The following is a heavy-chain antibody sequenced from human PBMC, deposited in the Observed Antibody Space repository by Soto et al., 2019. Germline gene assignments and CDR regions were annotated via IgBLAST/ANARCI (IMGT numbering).Heavy chain of an antibody. D-gene: IGHD3-3*01. CDR1: GGTFSSYA. Sequence: SVKVSCKTSGGTFSSYAISWVRQAPGQGLEWMGGIIPIFDTAIYAQKFQGRVTMTEGTSTDTAYMELSSLRSEDTAVYYCATSSLGRIEYYDFWSGYPSQYYYYGMDVWGQGTTVTVSS. V-gene: IGHV1-69*06. J-gene: IGHJ6*02. CDR3: ATSSLGRIEYYDFWSGYPSQYYYYGMDV. CDR2: IIPIFDTA.